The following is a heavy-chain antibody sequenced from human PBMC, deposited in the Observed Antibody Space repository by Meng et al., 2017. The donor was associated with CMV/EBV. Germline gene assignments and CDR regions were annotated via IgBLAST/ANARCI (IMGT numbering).Heavy chain of an antibody. CDR3: ARVEDIAAEESTGYYYYGMDV. CDR2: IKQDGSEK. CDR1: GFTFSSYW. D-gene: IGHD6-13*01. V-gene: IGHV3-7*01. Sequence: GESLKISCAASGFTFSSYWMSWVRQAPGKGLEWVANIKQDGSEKYYVDSVKGRFTISRDNSKNTLYLQMNSLRAEDTAVYYCARVEDIAAEESTGYYYYGMDVWGQGTTVTVSS. J-gene: IGHJ6*02.